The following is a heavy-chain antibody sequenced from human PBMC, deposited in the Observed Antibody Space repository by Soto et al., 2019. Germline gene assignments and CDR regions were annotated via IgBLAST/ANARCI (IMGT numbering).Heavy chain of an antibody. Sequence: VQLVESGGGLVQPGRSLRLSCAASGFTFDDYAMHWVRHAPGKGLEWVSGISWNSGSIGYADSVKGRFTISRDNDKNSLYLQMNSLRAEDTALYYCAKDTAPYCSSTSCYPYGMDVWGQGTTVTVSS. CDR2: ISWNSGSI. CDR3: AKDTAPYCSSTSCYPYGMDV. V-gene: IGHV3-9*01. J-gene: IGHJ6*02. D-gene: IGHD2-2*01. CDR1: GFTFDDYA.